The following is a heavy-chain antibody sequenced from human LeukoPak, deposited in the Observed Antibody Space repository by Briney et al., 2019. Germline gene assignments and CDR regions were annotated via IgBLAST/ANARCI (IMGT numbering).Heavy chain of an antibody. CDR1: GASISSYY. J-gene: IGHJ5*02. Sequence: SETLSLTCTVSGASISSYYWSWIRQPPGKELEWIGHIFYSGSTKYNPSLKSRLTIAVDTSRNQFSLKLSSVSAADTAVYYCARGYSSGGHNWFDPWGQGTLVTVSS. V-gene: IGHV4-59*01. D-gene: IGHD6-19*01. CDR3: ARGYSSGGHNWFDP. CDR2: IFYSGST.